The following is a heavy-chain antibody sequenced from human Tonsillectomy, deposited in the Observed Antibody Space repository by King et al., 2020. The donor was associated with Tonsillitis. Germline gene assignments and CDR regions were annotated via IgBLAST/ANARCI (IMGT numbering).Heavy chain of an antibody. CDR2: ILSSSSYI. CDR3: ARSLITNYYGSGSYYRASIDAFDI. CDR1: EFTFSDYS. D-gene: IGHD3-10*01. V-gene: IGHV3-21*01. Sequence: VQLVESGGGLVKPGGSLRLSCAASEFTFSDYSMNWVRQAPGKGLEWVSSILSSSSYIDYADSVKARFTLSRDNAQNSLYLQMNSLRAEDTAVYYCARSLITNYYGSGSYYRASIDAFDIWGQGTMVTVSS. J-gene: IGHJ3*02.